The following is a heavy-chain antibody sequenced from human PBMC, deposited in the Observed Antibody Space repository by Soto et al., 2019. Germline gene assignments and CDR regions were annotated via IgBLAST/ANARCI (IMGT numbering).Heavy chain of an antibody. CDR3: AKDTQWLALSVFDY. V-gene: IGHV3-23*01. CDR1: GFAFSSYA. CDR2: ISGGGGST. D-gene: IGHD6-19*01. J-gene: IGHJ4*02. Sequence: GGSLRLSCAASGFAFSSYAMSWVRQAPGKGLEWVSAISGGGGSTYYADSVLGRFTISRDNSKDTLYLQMNSLRAEDTAVYYCAKDTQWLALSVFDYWGQGTLVTVSS.